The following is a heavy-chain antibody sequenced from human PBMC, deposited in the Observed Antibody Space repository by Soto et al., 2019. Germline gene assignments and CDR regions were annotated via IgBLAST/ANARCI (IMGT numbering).Heavy chain of an antibody. V-gene: IGHV1-18*01. Sequence: HLVQSGPEVKRPGASITVSCKTSGDTFANFGLSWVRQAPGQGLEWMGWIATYNNNKNYAQKFQGRLNLTTDTSTSTADMELESLGYDDTAVYYCARVVRGVVNWFDPWGQGTLVTFSS. CDR3: ARVVRGVVNWFDP. CDR2: IATYNNNK. J-gene: IGHJ5*02. CDR1: GDTFANFG. D-gene: IGHD3-10*01.